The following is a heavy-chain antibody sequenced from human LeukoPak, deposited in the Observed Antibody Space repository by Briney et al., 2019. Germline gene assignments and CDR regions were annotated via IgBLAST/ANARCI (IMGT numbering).Heavy chain of an antibody. D-gene: IGHD3-10*01. CDR3: ARVAGALSDYYGSGSCYHGAYFDY. Sequence: ASVKVSCKASGYTFTGYYMHWVRQAPGQGLEWMGRINPNSGGTNYAQKFQGRVTMTRDTSISTAYMELSRLRSDDTAVYYCARVAGALSDYYGSGSCYHGAYFDYWGQGTLVTVSS. V-gene: IGHV1-2*06. CDR2: INPNSGGT. CDR1: GYTFTGYY. J-gene: IGHJ4*02.